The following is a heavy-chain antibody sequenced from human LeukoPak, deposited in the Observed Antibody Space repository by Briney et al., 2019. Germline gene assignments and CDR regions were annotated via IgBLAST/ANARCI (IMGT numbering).Heavy chain of an antibody. D-gene: IGHD2-15*01. J-gene: IGHJ4*02. CDR3: TRTMYGGYCSGGGCATLDY. CDR2: IYYSGST. V-gene: IGHV4-39*07. Sequence: SETLSLTCTVSGGSISSSSYYWGWIRQPPGKGLEWIGSIYYSGSTYYNPSLKSRVTISVDTSKNQFSLKLSSVTAADTAVYYCTRTMYGGYCSGGGCATLDYWGQGALVTVSS. CDR1: GGSISSSSYY.